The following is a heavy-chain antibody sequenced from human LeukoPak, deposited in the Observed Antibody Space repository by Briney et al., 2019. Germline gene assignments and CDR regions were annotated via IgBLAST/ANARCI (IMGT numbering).Heavy chain of an antibody. CDR2: IYSGGST. D-gene: IGHD4-17*01. Sequence: PGGSLRLSCAAYGFSVSANYMSWVRQAPGKGLEWVSVIYSGGSTYYADSVKGRFTISRDNSKNTLYLQMSSLRSEDTAVYYCARASLTVTPLFDYWGQGTLVTVSS. CDR3: ARASLTVTPLFDY. CDR1: GFSVSANY. V-gene: IGHV3-53*05. J-gene: IGHJ4*02.